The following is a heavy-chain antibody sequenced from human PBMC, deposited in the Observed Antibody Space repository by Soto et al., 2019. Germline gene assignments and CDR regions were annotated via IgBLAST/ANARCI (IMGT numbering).Heavy chain of an antibody. Sequence: EVQLVESGGGVVRPGGSLSLSCAASGFTFDDYGMSWVRQAPGKGLEWVSGINWNGGSTGYADSVKGRFTISRDNAKSSLELQMNSLRAEDTALYHCARDRRLGGYSRGGYDYWGQGTLVTVSS. CDR3: ARDRRLGGYSRGGYDY. CDR2: INWNGGST. J-gene: IGHJ4*02. D-gene: IGHD3-16*01. CDR1: GFTFDDYG. V-gene: IGHV3-20*01.